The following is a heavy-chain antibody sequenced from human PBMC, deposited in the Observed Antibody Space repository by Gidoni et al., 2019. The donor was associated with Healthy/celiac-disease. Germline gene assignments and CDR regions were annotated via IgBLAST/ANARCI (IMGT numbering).Heavy chain of an antibody. CDR3: ARAPRYGDYVYPFDY. D-gene: IGHD4-17*01. V-gene: IGHV4-34*01. CDR2: INHSGST. Sequence: QVQLQQRGAGLLMPSETLSPTCAVYGGSFSGYYWNWIRQPPGKGLEWIGEINHSGSTNYNPSLKGRVTISVDTSKNQFSLKLSSVTAADTAVYYCARAPRYGDYVYPFDYWGQGTLVTVSS. CDR1: GGSFSGYY. J-gene: IGHJ4*02.